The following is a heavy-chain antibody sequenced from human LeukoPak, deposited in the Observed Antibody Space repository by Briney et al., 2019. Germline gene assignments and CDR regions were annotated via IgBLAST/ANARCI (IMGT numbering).Heavy chain of an antibody. V-gene: IGHV3-21*01. CDR2: ITFSSSHI. CDR3: ARGPQFSGPGWFDP. CDR1: GFTFVNYW. D-gene: IGHD3-10*01. J-gene: IGHJ5*02. Sequence: GGSLRLSCAASGFTFVNYWMTWVRQAPGKGLECVSSITFSSSHIYYADSVKGRFTISRDNTKDSLYLQMNSLRAEDTAIYYCARGPQFSGPGWFDPWGQGTLVTVSS.